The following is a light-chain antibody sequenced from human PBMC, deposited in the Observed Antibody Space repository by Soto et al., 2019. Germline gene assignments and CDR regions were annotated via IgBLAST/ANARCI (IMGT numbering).Light chain of an antibody. CDR1: NSNIGTYT. J-gene: IGLJ3*02. CDR3: ASWDDSLSGGV. CDR2: TDY. Sequence: QPVLTQPPSAAGTPGQRVIISCSGSNSNIGTYTVNWYQQLPGTAPKLLIYTDYQRPSVVPDRFSGSRSVTSASLAMSGLQSEDEADYYCASWDDSLSGGVFGGGTKLTV. V-gene: IGLV1-44*01.